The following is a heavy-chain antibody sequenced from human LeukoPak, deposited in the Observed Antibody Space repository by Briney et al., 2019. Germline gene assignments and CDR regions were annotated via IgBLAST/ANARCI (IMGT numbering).Heavy chain of an antibody. CDR2: INPNSGGT. CDR1: GYTFTGYY. J-gene: IGHJ4*02. Sequence: ASVKVSCKASGYTFTGYYMHWVRQAPGQGLEWMGWINPNSGGTNYAQKFQGRVTMTRDTSISTAYMELSSLRSEDTAVYYCARDRYLSQRYFDYWGQGTLVTVSS. V-gene: IGHV1-2*02. CDR3: ARDRYLSQRYFDY. D-gene: IGHD1-1*01.